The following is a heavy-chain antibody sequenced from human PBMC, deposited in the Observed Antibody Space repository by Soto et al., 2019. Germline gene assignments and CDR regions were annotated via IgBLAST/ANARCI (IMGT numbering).Heavy chain of an antibody. CDR3: TTDRRLRFLEWLFRFDY. D-gene: IGHD3-3*01. V-gene: IGHV3-15*01. J-gene: IGHJ4*02. CDR1: GFTFSNAW. Sequence: GGSLRLSCAASGFTFSNAWMSWVRQAPGKGLEWVGRIKSKTDGGTTDYAAPVKGRFTISRDDSKNTLYLQMNSLKTEDTAVYCCTTDRRLRFLEWLFRFDYWGQGTLVTVSS. CDR2: IKSKTDGGTT.